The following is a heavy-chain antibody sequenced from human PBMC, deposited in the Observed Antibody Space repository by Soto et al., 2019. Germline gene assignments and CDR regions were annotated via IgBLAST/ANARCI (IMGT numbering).Heavy chain of an antibody. CDR2: IYPGDSDT. CDR3: ARLPVLRYFDWTHWFDP. V-gene: IGHV5-51*01. Sequence: GESLKSSCDGSGYTFSYYWISWVRRMPWKGLEWMGIIYPGDSDTRYSPSFQGQVTISADKSINTAYLQWSSLKASDSAIYYCARLPVLRYFDWTHWFDPWGQGTLVTVSS. CDR1: GYTFSYYW. D-gene: IGHD3-9*01. J-gene: IGHJ5*02.